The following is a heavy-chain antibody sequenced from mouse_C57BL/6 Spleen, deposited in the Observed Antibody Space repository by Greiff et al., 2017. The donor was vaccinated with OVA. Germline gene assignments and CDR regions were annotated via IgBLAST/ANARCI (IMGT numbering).Heavy chain of an antibody. CDR1: GYTFTSYW. J-gene: IGHJ3*01. CDR3: AGGIYYDSAWFAY. V-gene: IGHV1-53*01. Sequence: QVQLQQSGTELVKPGASVKLSCKASGYTFTSYWMHWVKQRPGQGLEWIGNINPSNGGTNYNEKFKSKATLTVDKSSSTAYMQLSSLTSEDSAVYYCAGGIYYDSAWFAYWGQGTLVTVSA. D-gene: IGHD2-4*01. CDR2: INPSNGGT.